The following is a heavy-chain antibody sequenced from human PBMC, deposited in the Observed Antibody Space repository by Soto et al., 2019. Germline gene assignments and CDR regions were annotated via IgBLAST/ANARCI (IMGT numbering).Heavy chain of an antibody. V-gene: IGHV1-69*01. J-gene: IGHJ3*02. CDR2: IIPIVGTA. CDR3: ARSLNDYVWGSYRYFRDDAFDI. D-gene: IGHD3-16*02. CDR1: GGTFSSYA. Sequence: QVQLVQSGAEVKKPGSSVKVSCKASGGTFSSYAISWVRQAPGQGLEWMGGIIPIVGTANYAQKFQGRVTITADESTSTAYMELSSLRSEDTSVYYCARSLNDYVWGSYRYFRDDAFDIWGQGTMVTVSS.